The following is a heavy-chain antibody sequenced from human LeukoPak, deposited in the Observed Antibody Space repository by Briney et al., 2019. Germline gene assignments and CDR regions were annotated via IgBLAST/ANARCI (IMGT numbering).Heavy chain of an antibody. J-gene: IGHJ6*03. CDR1: GFTFNNYN. CDR2: ITSSGTYI. CDR3: ARDPYSGNYGSYYYYYMDV. D-gene: IGHD3-22*01. Sequence: GRSLRLSCAASGFTFNNYNMNWVRQAPGKALEWVSSITSSGTYIFYADSVKGRFTISRDNAKNSLYLQINSLGPEDTAVYFCARDPYSGNYGSYYYYYMDVWGKGTTVTVSS. V-gene: IGHV3-21*01.